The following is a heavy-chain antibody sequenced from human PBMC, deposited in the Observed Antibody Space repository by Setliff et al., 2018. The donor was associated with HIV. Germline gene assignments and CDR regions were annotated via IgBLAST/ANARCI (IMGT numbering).Heavy chain of an antibody. CDR1: GDTFSYYY. V-gene: IGHV1-46*01. CDR3: ARRDGTFDY. Sequence: ASVKVSCKASGDTFSYYYIHWVRQAPGQGLEWMGRIHPTGGITSYAQKFQGRVTMTRDTSTSTIYMDLRSLTSDDTAVYYCARRDGTFDYWGQGTLVTVS. CDR2: IHPTGGIT. J-gene: IGHJ4*02.